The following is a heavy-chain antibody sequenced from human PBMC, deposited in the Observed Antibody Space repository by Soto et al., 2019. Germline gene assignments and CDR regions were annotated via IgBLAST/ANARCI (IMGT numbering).Heavy chain of an antibody. J-gene: IGHJ5*02. CDR3: ASSRPGDMDWFDP. Sequence: SETLSLTCAVSGGSIGSGGNSWSWIRQPPGKGLEWIGYIYHSGSTYYNPSLKSRVTISVDRSKNQFSLKLSSVTAADTAVYYCASSRPGDMDWFDPWGQGTLVTVSS. V-gene: IGHV4-30-2*01. CDR1: GGSIGSGGNS. CDR2: IYHSGST. D-gene: IGHD2-15*01.